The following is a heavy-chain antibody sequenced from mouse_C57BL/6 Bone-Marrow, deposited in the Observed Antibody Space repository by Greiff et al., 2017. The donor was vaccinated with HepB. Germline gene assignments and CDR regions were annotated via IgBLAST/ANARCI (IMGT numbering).Heavy chain of an antibody. J-gene: IGHJ3*01. D-gene: IGHD2-1*01. V-gene: IGHV1-81*01. Sequence: VQLQQSGAELARPGASVKLSCKASGYTFTSYGISWVNQRPGQGLEWIGEIYPRSGNTSYNEKFKGKATLSADKSSSTAYMELRSLTSEDSAVYFCATIYYGNYVRFAYWGQGTLVTVSA. CDR1: GYTFTSYG. CDR2: IYPRSGNT. CDR3: ATIYYGNYVRFAY.